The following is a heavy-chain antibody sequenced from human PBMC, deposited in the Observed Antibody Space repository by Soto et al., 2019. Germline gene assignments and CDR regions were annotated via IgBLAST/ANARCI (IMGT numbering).Heavy chain of an antibody. Sequence: EVQLVESGGGLVQPGGSLRLSCAASGFTFSSYDMHWVRQATGKGLEWVSAIGTAGDTYYPGSVKGRFTISRENAKNSLYLQMYSLRAGDTAVYYCARGTSSGYYYMDVWGKGTTVTVSS. V-gene: IGHV3-13*01. CDR2: IGTAGDT. D-gene: IGHD6-19*01. CDR3: ARGTSSGYYYMDV. J-gene: IGHJ6*03. CDR1: GFTFSSYD.